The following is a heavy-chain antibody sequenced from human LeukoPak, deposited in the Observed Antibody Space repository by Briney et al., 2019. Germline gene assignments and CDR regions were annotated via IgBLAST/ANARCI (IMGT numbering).Heavy chain of an antibody. D-gene: IGHD6-13*01. CDR3: ARDRIAAVGMDY. CDR2: IYSSWST. V-gene: IGHV4-4*07. Sequence: PSETLSLTCTVSGGSISSNDWSWVRQPAGEGLDWIGRIYSSWSTDYNPSLKTRVTMSVDPSKNQFSLRLNSVSAADTAVYFCARDRIAAVGMDYWGQGILVTVSS. CDR1: GGSISSND. J-gene: IGHJ4*02.